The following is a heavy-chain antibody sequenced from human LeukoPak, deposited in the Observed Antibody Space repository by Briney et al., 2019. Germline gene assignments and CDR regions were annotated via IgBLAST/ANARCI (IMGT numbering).Heavy chain of an antibody. V-gene: IGHV3-11*06. J-gene: IGHJ4*02. CDR2: ISSSGSYT. D-gene: IGHD6-13*01. CDR3: ARAAYNSSPDY. CDR1: GFSFSDYY. Sequence: PGGSLRLSCAASGFSFSDYYMSWIRQAPGKGLEWISYISSSGSYTNYADSVKGRFTISRDNARNSLYLQMNSLGDEDTAVYYCARAAYNSSPDYWGQGTLVTVSS.